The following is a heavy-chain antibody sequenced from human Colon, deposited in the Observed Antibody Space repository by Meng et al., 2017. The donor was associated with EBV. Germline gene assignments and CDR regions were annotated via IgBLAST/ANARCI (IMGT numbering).Heavy chain of an antibody. CDR2: SDHSTFY. CDR3: AIRDYGNYPLKSP. V-gene: IGHV4-4*02. J-gene: IGHJ4*02. CDR1: AYSSKSNSW. D-gene: IGHD4/OR15-4a*01. Sequence: DAWPVVVTAWEALSFTGACSAYSSKSNSWWSWARRPPGKGLELIGHSDHSTFYNYTPSLKSRVTRSVDTSRNQFSLTLRSVTAADTALYYCAIRDYGNYPLKSPWGPGALVTVSS.